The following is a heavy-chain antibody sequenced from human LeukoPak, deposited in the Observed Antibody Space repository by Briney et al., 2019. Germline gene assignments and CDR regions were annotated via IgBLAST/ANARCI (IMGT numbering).Heavy chain of an antibody. V-gene: IGHV3-21*01. CDR3: ARALTRIPYYFDY. D-gene: IGHD4/OR15-4a*01. CDR1: GFPFSSYF. Sequence: GGSLRLSCAAPGFPFSSYFMNWVRQAPGKGLEWVSSITTISSDVYYADSVRGRFTISNDNAKNSLFLQIRGLRAEDTGVYYCARALTRIPYYFDYWGQGSLVTVSS. J-gene: IGHJ4*02. CDR2: ITTISSDV.